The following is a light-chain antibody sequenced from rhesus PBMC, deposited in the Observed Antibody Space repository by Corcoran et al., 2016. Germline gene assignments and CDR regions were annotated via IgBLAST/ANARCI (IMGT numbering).Light chain of an antibody. V-gene: IGKV3-42*01. CDR3: QQGYSTPYS. CDR1: QRVSSS. CDR2: GAS. Sequence: EIVMTQSPATLSLSPGERATLSCRASQRVSSSVAWYQQKPGQAPKLLIYGASSRATGIPDRFSGSGSGTEFTLTISSLEPDDVGVYYCQQGYSTPYSFGQGTKVEVK. J-gene: IGKJ2*01.